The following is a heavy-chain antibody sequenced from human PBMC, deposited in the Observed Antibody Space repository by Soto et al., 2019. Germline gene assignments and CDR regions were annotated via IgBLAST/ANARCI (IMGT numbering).Heavy chain of an antibody. J-gene: IGHJ3*02. D-gene: IGHD6-13*01. CDR3: AAAAGTSDAFDI. CDR1: GYTFTSYD. Sequence: ASVKVSCKASGYTFTSYDINWVRQATGQGLEWMGWMNPNGGNTGYAQKFQGRVTMTRNTSISTAYMELSSLRSEDTAVYYCAAAAGTSDAFDIWGQGTMVTVSS. CDR2: MNPNGGNT. V-gene: IGHV1-8*01.